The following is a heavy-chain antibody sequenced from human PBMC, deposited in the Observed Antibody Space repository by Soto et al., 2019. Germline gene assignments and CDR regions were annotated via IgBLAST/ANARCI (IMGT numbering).Heavy chain of an antibody. D-gene: IGHD3-3*01. CDR1: SDSINSNNW. CDR2: IYHSGST. V-gene: IGHV4-4*02. J-gene: IGHJ5*02. Sequence: SETLSLTCAVSSDSINSNNWWSWVRQPPGRGLEWIGEIYHSGSTNYNPSLKSRVTISVDKSKNQFSLKLTSVTAADTAVYYCARVPIFGGLYENNWFDPWGQGTLVTVSS. CDR3: ARVPIFGGLYENNWFDP.